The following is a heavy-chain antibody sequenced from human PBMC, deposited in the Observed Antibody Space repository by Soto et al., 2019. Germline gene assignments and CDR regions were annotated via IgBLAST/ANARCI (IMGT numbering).Heavy chain of an antibody. CDR3: ARDRTILTAGDWSYYGMDV. V-gene: IGHV1-18*01. D-gene: IGHD3-9*01. Sequence: ASVKVSCKTYGYSFSSYGINWVRQAPGQGLEWMGWINTKTGNRNYAQKFEDRVTMTTATSTSTVYLELRSLRSDDTAVYYCARDRTILTAGDWSYYGMDVWGQGTTVTVSS. J-gene: IGHJ6*02. CDR1: GYSFSSYG. CDR2: INTKTGNR.